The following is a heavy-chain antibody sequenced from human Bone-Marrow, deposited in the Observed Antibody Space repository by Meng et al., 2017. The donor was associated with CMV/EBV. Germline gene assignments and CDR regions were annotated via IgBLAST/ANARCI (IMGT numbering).Heavy chain of an antibody. Sequence: GESLKISCAASGFTFSSYWMTWVRQAPGKGLEWVANIKHDGSEKYYVDSVKGRFTISRDNAKNSLYLQMNSLRAEDTAVYYCARDISPHSSGWYYYGMDVWGQGTTVTVSS. CDR3: ARDISPHSSGWYYYGMDV. V-gene: IGHV3-7*01. D-gene: IGHD6-19*01. CDR1: GFTFSSYW. J-gene: IGHJ6*02. CDR2: IKHDGSEK.